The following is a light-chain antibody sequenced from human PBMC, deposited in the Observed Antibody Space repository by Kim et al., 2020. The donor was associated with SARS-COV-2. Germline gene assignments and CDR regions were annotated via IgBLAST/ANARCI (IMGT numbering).Light chain of an antibody. CDR3: QDRQT. CDR2: ATS. J-gene: IGKJ1*01. V-gene: IGKV1-9*01. CDR1: QGIPES. Sequence: SFLSTSVGDTVTITCRASQGIPESLAWYQQKPGQAPQLLIYATSTLQAGVPPRFSGRRSGTEFTLTIFSLQPEDFATYYCQDRQTFGPGTKVDIK.